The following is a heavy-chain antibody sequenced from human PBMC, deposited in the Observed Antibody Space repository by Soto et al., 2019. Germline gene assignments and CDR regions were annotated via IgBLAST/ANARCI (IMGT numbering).Heavy chain of an antibody. CDR1: GFSLSTGGVG. J-gene: IGHJ6*02. V-gene: IGHV2-5*01. CDR3: RGYNVLTGYHGYGMDV. Sequence: QITLKASGPTLVKPTQTLTLTCTFSGFSLSTGGVGVGWIRQPPGKAPEWLALIYWNDDKQYSPSLNSRLTITNDTSKNQVVLTKSNMDPVDTATYYCRGYNVLTGYHGYGMDVWGQGTTVTVSS. CDR2: IYWNDDK. D-gene: IGHD3-9*01.